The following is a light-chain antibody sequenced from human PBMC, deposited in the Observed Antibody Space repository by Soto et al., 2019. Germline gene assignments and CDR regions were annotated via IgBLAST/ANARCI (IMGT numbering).Light chain of an antibody. Sequence: QSVLAQPASVSGSPGQSITISCTGTSSDIGNYNLVSWFQQHPGEAPKLFIYEVNRRPSGVSDRLSGSKSANTASLTISGLQAEDEADYYCFSYAGAGTFVFGTGTKVTVL. CDR1: SSDIGNYNL. V-gene: IGLV2-23*02. CDR3: FSYAGAGTFV. CDR2: EVN. J-gene: IGLJ1*01.